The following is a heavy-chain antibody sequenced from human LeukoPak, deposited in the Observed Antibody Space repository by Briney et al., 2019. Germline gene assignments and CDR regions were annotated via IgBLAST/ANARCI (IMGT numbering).Heavy chain of an antibody. CDR1: GYTFTSYG. CDR2: IIPIFGTA. V-gene: IGHV1-69*13. CDR3: ARGRRRGVLWFGESRLAYYYYGMDV. J-gene: IGHJ6*02. Sequence: ASVKVSCKASGYTFTSYGISWVRQAPGQGLEWMGGIIPIFGTANYAQKFQGRVTITADESTSTAYMELSSLRSEDTAVYYCARGRRRGVLWFGESRLAYYYYGMDVWGQGTTVTVSS. D-gene: IGHD3-10*01.